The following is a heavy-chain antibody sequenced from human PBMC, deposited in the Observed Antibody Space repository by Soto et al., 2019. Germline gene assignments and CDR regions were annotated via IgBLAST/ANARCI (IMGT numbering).Heavy chain of an antibody. CDR3: ARDKFCYDSGRYTWAY. D-gene: IGHD3-10*01. J-gene: IGHJ4*02. CDR2: FHNGRT. Sequence: QVQLQESGPGLVKPSETLSLTCTVSGDSISDFYWSWIRQSPGKTLEWIGFFHNGRTNYNPSLKSRVTFSVGTSKNQFALNLSSVTAADTAMYFCARDKFCYDSGRYTWAYWGQGVLVTVSP. CDR1: GDSISDFY. V-gene: IGHV4-59*01.